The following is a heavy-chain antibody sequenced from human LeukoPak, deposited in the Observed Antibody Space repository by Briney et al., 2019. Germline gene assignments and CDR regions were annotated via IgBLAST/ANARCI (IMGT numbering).Heavy chain of an antibody. Sequence: GGSLRLSCAASGFTFSSYAMSWVRQAPGKGLEWVSAISGSGGSTYYADSVKGRFTISRDNSKNTLYLQMNSLRAEDTAVYYCARMYYYESRRRGVFNIGGKGKRVTVSS. CDR2: ISGSGGST. CDR3: ARMYYYESRRRGVFNI. D-gene: IGHD3-22*01. CDR1: GFTFSSYA. J-gene: IGHJ3*02. V-gene: IGHV3-23*01.